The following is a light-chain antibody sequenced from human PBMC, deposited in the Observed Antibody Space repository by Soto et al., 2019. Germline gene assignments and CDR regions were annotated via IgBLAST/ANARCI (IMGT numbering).Light chain of an antibody. CDR1: SSDVGGYNY. Sequence: QSVLPQPASLSGSPGQSITISCTGTSSDVGGYNYVSWYQQHPGKAPKLMISDVTDRPSGVSNRFSGSKSGNTASLTISGLQAEDEAEYYCSSYTSSTTFVFGTGTKVTVL. J-gene: IGLJ1*01. CDR3: SSYTSSTTFV. V-gene: IGLV2-14*03. CDR2: DVT.